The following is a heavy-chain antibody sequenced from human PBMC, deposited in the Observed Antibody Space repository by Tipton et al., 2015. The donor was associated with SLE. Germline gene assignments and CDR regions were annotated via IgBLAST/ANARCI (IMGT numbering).Heavy chain of an antibody. Sequence: QLVQSGAEVKKPGESLRISCEGSGYSFPSYWIGWVRQMPGKGLEWMGIIYPGDSVTRYSPSLQGQVTISADKSISTAYLQWTSLKASDTAIYYCARSRSSGGGLDNWGQGTLVTVSS. CDR2: IYPGDSVT. D-gene: IGHD6-19*01. V-gene: IGHV5-51*01. CDR1: GYSFPSYW. J-gene: IGHJ4*02. CDR3: ARSRSSGGGLDN.